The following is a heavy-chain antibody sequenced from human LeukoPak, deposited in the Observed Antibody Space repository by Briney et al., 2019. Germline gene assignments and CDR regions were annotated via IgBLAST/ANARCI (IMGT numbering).Heavy chain of an antibody. J-gene: IGHJ6*02. V-gene: IGHV1-8*01. CDR3: ARPGPSKRYYDILTGYRLDSDGMDV. CDR2: MNPNSGNT. Sequence: ASVKVSCKASGYTFTSYDINWVQQATGQGLEWMGWMNPNSGNTGYAQKFQGRVTMTRNTSISTAYMELSSLRSEDTAVYYCARPGPSKRYYDILTGYRLDSDGMDVWGQGTTVTVSS. D-gene: IGHD3-9*01. CDR1: GYTFTSYD.